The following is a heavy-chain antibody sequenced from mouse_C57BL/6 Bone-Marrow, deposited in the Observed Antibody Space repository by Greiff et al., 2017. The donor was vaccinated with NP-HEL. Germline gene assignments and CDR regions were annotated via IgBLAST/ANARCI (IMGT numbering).Heavy chain of an antibody. V-gene: IGHV3-1*01. D-gene: IGHD1-1*01. CDR3: ARAGYYDGFAY. Sequence: EVHLVESGPGMVKPSQSLSLTCTVTGYSITSGYDWHWIRHFPGNKLEWMGYISYSGSTNYNPSLKSRISITHDTSKNHFFLKLNSVTTEDTATYYCARAGYYDGFAYWGQGTLVTVSA. J-gene: IGHJ3*01. CDR1: GYSITSGYD. CDR2: ISYSGST.